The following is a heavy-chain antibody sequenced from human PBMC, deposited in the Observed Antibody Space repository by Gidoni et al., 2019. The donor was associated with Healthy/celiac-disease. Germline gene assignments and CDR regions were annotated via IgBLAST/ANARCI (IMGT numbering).Heavy chain of an antibody. CDR1: GFTVSSNY. CDR2: IYSGGST. J-gene: IGHJ6*02. Sequence: EVQLVESGGGLLQPGGSLRLSCAASGFTVSSNYMSWVRQAPGKGLEWVSVIYSGGSTYYADSVKGRFTISRDNSKNTLYLQMNSLRAEDTAVYYCARDHPTNPIREDYYGMDVWGQGTTVTVSS. V-gene: IGHV3-53*01. D-gene: IGHD2-8*01. CDR3: ARDHPTNPIREDYYGMDV.